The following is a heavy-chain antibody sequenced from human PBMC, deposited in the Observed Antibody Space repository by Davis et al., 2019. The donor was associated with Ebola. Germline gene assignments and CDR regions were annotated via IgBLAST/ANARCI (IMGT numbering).Heavy chain of an antibody. D-gene: IGHD2-15*01. Sequence: GESLKISCAASGFTFSSYSMNWVRQAPGKGLEWVSYISSSSSTIYYADSVKGRFTISRDNSNNLLYLQMNSLRAEDTAVCYCAIPDCSGANCYSVYIKNWGQGTLVTVSS. CDR3: AIPDCSGANCYSVYIKN. V-gene: IGHV3-48*01. CDR2: ISSSSSTI. CDR1: GFTFSSYS. J-gene: IGHJ4*02.